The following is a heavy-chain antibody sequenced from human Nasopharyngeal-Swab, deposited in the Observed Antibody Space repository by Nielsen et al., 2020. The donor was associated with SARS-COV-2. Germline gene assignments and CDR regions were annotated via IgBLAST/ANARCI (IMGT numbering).Heavy chain of an antibody. D-gene: IGHD6-13*01. J-gene: IGHJ6*02. CDR3: ARDRAAAGPYYYYYGMDV. Sequence: RQAPGKGLEWIGSIYYSGSTYYNPSLKSRVTISVDTSKNQFSLKLSSVTAADTAVYYCARDRAAAGPYYYYYGMDVWGQGTTVTVSS. V-gene: IGHV4-39*07. CDR2: IYYSGST.